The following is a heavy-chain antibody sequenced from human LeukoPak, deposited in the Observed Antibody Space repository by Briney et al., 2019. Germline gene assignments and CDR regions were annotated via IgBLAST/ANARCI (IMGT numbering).Heavy chain of an antibody. D-gene: IGHD4-17*01. J-gene: IGHJ1*01. CDR2: ISWDGGST. CDR3: AKGLLGDYWYFQH. V-gene: IGHV3-43D*03. Sequence: GGSLRLSCAASGFTFDDYAMHWVRQAPGKGLEWVSLISWDGGSTYYADSVKGRFTISRDNSKNTLYLQMNSLRAEDTAVYYCAKGLLGDYWYFQHWGQGTLVTVSS. CDR1: GFTFDDYA.